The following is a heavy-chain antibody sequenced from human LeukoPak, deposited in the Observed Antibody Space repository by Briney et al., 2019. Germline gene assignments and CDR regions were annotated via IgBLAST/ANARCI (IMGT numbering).Heavy chain of an antibody. V-gene: IGHV4-39*02. CDR1: GGSISSSSYF. CDR3: ARRSTVTTNWFDP. J-gene: IGHJ5*02. Sequence: SETLSLTCTVSGGSISSSSYFWGWIRQPPGKGLERIGSIYYSGNTYYNPSLKSRVTISVDTSKNHFSLKLNSVTAADTAVYYCARRSTVTTNWFDPWGQGTLVTVSS. CDR2: IYYSGNT. D-gene: IGHD4-17*01.